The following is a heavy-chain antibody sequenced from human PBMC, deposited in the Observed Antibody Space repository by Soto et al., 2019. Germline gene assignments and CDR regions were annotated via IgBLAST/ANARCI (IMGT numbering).Heavy chain of an antibody. CDR1: GFTFSSYG. D-gene: IGHD2-15*01. Sequence: PGGSLRLSCAASGFTFSSYGMHWVRQAPGKGLEWVAVISYDGSNKYYADSVKGRFTISRDNSKNTLYLQMNSLRAEDTAVYYCANGNGIDYWGQGTLVTVSS. J-gene: IGHJ4*02. CDR2: ISYDGSNK. CDR3: ANGNGIDY. V-gene: IGHV3-30*18.